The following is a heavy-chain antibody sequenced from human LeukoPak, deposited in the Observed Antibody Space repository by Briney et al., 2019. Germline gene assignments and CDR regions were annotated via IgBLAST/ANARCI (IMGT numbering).Heavy chain of an antibody. CDR3: ARDQAIVGATSFDY. CDR2: IKQDGSEK. V-gene: IGHV3-7*01. CDR1: GFTFSSYW. D-gene: IGHD1-26*01. J-gene: IGHJ4*02. Sequence: GGSLRLSCAASGFTFSSYWMSWVRQAPGKGLEWVANIKQDGSEKCYVDSVKGRFTISRDNAKNSLYLQMNSLRAEDTAVYYCARDQAIVGATSFDYWGQGTLVTVSS.